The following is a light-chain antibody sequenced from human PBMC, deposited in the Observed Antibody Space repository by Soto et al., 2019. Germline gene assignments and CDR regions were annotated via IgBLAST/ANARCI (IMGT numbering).Light chain of an antibody. V-gene: IGKV1-5*01. Sequence: DIQMTQSPSTLSASVGDRVSITCRASQAISDWLAWYQQKPGQVPELLIFDVSTLESGVPSRFSGSRSGTEFTLTISSLQPDDFATYFCQQYHTYSTLGQGTKVEVK. J-gene: IGKJ1*01. CDR1: QAISDW. CDR2: DVS. CDR3: QQYHTYST.